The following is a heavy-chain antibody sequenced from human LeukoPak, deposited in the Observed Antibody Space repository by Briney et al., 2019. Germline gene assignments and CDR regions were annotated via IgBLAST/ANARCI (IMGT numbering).Heavy chain of an antibody. V-gene: IGHV3-30*03. Sequence: PGGSLRLSCAASGFTFNNYGMHWVRQAPGKGLEWVAIISHDGSNTYYADSVKGRFTISRDNSKNTLYLQMNSLRAEDTAVYYCARSNRESQPDYWGQGTLVTVSS. CDR3: ARSNRESQPDY. CDR1: GFTFNNYG. D-gene: IGHD3-10*01. J-gene: IGHJ4*02. CDR2: ISHDGSNT.